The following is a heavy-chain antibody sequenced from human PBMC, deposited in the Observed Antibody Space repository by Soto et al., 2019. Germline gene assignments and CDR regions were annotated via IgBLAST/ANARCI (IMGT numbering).Heavy chain of an antibody. CDR1: GGPFSNYA. V-gene: IGHV1-69*15. J-gene: IGHJ3*01. Sequence: QVQLEQSGADVKKPGSSVKVSCKASGGPFSNYAISWVRQAPGQGLEWMGRVIPIFGSTTYAQKFQDRVTITADESTRTAYMELSSRRSEDTAMYYCAMRGFCSSGACYLNDAFDFWGQGTMVTVSS. CDR3: AMRGFCSSGACYLNDAFDF. CDR2: VIPIFGST. D-gene: IGHD2-8*02.